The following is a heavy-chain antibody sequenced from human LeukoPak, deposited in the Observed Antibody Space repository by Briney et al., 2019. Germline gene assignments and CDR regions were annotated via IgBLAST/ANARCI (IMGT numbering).Heavy chain of an antibody. J-gene: IGHJ6*03. V-gene: IGHV3-53*01. CDR3: ATSYYDFWSGYYPHYYYYYMDV. CDR2: IYSGGST. D-gene: IGHD3-3*01. Sequence: GGSLRLSCAASGFTVSSNYMSWVRQAPGKGLEWVSVIYSGGSTYYADSVKGRFTISRDNSKNTLYLQMNSLRAEDTAVYYCATSYYDFWSGYYPHYYYYYMDVWGKGTTVTVSS. CDR1: GFTVSSNY.